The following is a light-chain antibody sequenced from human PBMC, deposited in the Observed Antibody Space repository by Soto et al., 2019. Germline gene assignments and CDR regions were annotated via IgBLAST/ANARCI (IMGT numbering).Light chain of an antibody. CDR2: GAS. CDR3: LQYNTFSAT. CDR1: QNIVNW. J-gene: IGKJ5*01. Sequence: DIQMTQSPSTLSPSVGDSVTITCRASQNIVNWLAWYQQKPGKAPKILIYGASTLESGVPSRFSGSGSGTEFTLTITNLQPDDFATYYCLQYNTFSATFGQGTRLEIK. V-gene: IGKV1-5*01.